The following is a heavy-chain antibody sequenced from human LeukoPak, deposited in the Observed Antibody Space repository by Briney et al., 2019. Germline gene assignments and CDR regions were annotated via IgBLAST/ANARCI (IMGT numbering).Heavy chain of an antibody. CDR2: ISSSSSYI. CDR1: GFTFSSYS. J-gene: IGHJ5*02. V-gene: IGHV3-21*01. CDR3: ARGTRVAANLHTA. D-gene: IGHD2-15*01. Sequence: GGSLRLSCAASGFTFSSYSMNWVRQAPGKGLEWVSSISSSSSYIYYADSVKGRFTITRDNAKNSLYLQMNSLRAEDTAVYYCARGTRVAANLHTAWGQGTLVTVSS.